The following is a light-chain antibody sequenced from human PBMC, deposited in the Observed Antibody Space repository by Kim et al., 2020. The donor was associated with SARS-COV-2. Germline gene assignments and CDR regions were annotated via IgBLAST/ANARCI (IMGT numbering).Light chain of an antibody. Sequence: QSALTQPASVSGSPGQSITISCTGTSSDVGGYNYVSWYQQHPGKAPKLMIFDVSNRPSGVSIRFSGSKSGNTASLTISGLQAEDEADYFCSSYTMSSPWVFGGGTQLTVL. CDR3: SSYTMSSPWV. J-gene: IGLJ3*02. CDR1: SSDVGGYNY. V-gene: IGLV2-14*03. CDR2: DVS.